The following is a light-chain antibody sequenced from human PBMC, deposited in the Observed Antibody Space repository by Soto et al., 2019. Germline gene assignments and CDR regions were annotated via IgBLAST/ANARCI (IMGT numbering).Light chain of an antibody. CDR3: SSYTSSSTQV. CDR2: EVS. Sequence: QSALTQPASVSGSPGQSITISCTGTSSYVGGYNYVSWYQQHPGKAPKLMIYEVSNRPSGVSNRFSGSKSGNTASLTISGLQAEDEADYYCSSYTSSSTQVFGTGTQLTVL. V-gene: IGLV2-14*01. J-gene: IGLJ1*01. CDR1: SSYVGGYNY.